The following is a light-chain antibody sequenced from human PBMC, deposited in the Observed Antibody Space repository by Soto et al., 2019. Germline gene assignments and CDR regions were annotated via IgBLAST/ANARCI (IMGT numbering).Light chain of an antibody. CDR3: SSYTSSSILV. Sequence: QSALTQPASVSGSPGQSITISCTGTSSDVGGYNYVSWYQQHPGKAPKLMIYAVSNRPSGVSSRFSGSKSGNTASLTISGLQAEDEADYYCSSYTSSSILVFGGGTKLTVL. CDR1: SSDVGGYNY. CDR2: AVS. V-gene: IGLV2-14*01. J-gene: IGLJ3*02.